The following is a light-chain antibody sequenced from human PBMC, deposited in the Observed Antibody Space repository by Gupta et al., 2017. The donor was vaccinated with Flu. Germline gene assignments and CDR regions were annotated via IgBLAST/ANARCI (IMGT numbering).Light chain of an antibody. V-gene: IGKV1-39*01. J-gene: IGKJ1*01. Sequence: SSLSASEGNRSTSPCRASQSVSKYVIWYEQKQRKPPKRLIYAASSWQRAVPSSFSGWGCGKDITLLFISRQEEDFATYYSHQTNSNPTWTLGQGTQVEIK. CDR2: AAS. CDR1: QSVSKY. CDR3: HQTNSNPTWT.